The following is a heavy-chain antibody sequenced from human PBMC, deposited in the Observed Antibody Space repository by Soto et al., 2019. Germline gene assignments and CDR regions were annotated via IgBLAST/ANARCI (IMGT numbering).Heavy chain of an antibody. CDR2: IYYSGST. J-gene: IGHJ6*02. D-gene: IGHD3-22*01. Sequence: QLQLQESGPGLVKPSETLSLTCTVSGGSISSSSYYWGWIRQPPGKVLEWIGSIYYSGSTYYNPSLKSRVTKSVDTSKNQFSLKLSSVTAADTAVYYCASRGIVVVSDYYGMDVWGQGTTVTVSS. V-gene: IGHV4-39*01. CDR3: ASRGIVVVSDYYGMDV. CDR1: GGSISSSSYY.